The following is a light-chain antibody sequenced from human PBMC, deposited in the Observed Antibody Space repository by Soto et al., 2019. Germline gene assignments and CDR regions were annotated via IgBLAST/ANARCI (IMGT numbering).Light chain of an antibody. CDR2: AAS. CDR1: QSLSSSS. Sequence: IVLTQSPATLSLTPGDRAVLSCRASQSLSSSSLAWYQQKPGQAPRLLIYAASTRVTGIPARFSGRGSGTEFTLTISSLQSEDFAVYYCQHYSNWPPITSAQRARLEI. J-gene: IGKJ5*01. CDR3: QHYSNWPPIT. V-gene: IGKV3D-20*02.